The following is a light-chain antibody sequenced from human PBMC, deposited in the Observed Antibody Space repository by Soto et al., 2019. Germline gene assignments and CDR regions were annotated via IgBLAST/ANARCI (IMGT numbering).Light chain of an antibody. CDR1: QTISSW. CDR3: QHYNSYSEA. J-gene: IGKJ1*01. V-gene: IGKV1-5*03. CDR2: KAS. Sequence: DVHMTQSPYTLSASVGDRVTITCLASQTISSWLAWYQQKPGKAPKLLIYKASSLESGVPSRFSGSGSGTEFTLTISSLQPDDFATYYCQHYNSYSEAFGQGTKMDI.